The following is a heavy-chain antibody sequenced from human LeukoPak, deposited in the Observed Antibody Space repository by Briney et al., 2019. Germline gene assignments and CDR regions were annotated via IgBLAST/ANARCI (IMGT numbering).Heavy chain of an antibody. CDR1: GYTFTSYG. D-gene: IGHD3-10*01. CDR2: ISAYNGNT. Sequence: ASVKVSCKASGYTFTSYGISWVRQAPGQGLEWMGWISAYNGNTNYAQKLQGRVTMTTDTSTSTAYMELRSLRSDDTAVYYCARVKRLLWFGELLSWGQGTLVTVSS. CDR3: ARVKRLLWFGELLS. V-gene: IGHV1-18*01. J-gene: IGHJ5*02.